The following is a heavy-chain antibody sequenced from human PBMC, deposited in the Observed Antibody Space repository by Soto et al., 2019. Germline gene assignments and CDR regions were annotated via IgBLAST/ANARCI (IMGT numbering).Heavy chain of an antibody. CDR2: ISSTSSTK. Sequence: XGSLILSCAASGFTFSSHGMIGVRQAPGKGLEWVSFISSTSSTKSYADSVKGRFTISRDNAKNSLYLQMNSLRDEDTAVYYCARRITMVRGPYYYYGMDVWGQGTTVTVS. V-gene: IGHV3-48*02. CDR1: GFTFSSHG. D-gene: IGHD3-10*01. CDR3: ARRITMVRGPYYYYGMDV. J-gene: IGHJ6*02.